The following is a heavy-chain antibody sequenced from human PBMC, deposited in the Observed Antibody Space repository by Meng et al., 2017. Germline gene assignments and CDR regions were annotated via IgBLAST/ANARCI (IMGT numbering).Heavy chain of an antibody. CDR2: ISYDGSNK. Sequence: GGSLRLSCAASGFTFSSYAMHWVRQAPGKGLEWVAVISYDGSNKYYADSVKGRFTISRDNSKNTLYLQMGSLRAEDMAVYYCARYACSGGSCYADYWGQGTLVTVSS. D-gene: IGHD2-15*01. V-gene: IGHV3-30*15. J-gene: IGHJ4*02. CDR1: GFTFSSYA. CDR3: ARYACSGGSCYADY.